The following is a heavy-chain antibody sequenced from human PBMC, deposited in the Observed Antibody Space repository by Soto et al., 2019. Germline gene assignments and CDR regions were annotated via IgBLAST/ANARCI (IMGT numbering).Heavy chain of an antibody. Sequence: PGESLKISCEGSGYTFTTYWVAWVRQMPGKGLEWVGSIYPGDSDSRYNPSVQGQVTISADRSISTAYLQWNSLKASDTAMYLCASNQGYCSSNSCYGMDVWGQGTTVTVSS. V-gene: IGHV5-51*01. J-gene: IGHJ6*02. CDR2: IYPGDSDS. CDR1: GYTFTTYW. CDR3: ASNQGYCSSNSCYGMDV. D-gene: IGHD2-15*01.